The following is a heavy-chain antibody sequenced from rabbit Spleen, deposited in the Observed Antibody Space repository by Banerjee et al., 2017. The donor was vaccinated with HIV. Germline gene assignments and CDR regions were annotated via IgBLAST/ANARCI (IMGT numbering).Heavy chain of an antibody. CDR1: GFSFSSGYY. J-gene: IGHJ4*01. V-gene: IGHV1S45*01. CDR3: ARNGAGSNYAFNL. D-gene: IGHD8-1*01. Sequence: QEQLVESGGGLVQPEGSLTLTCTASGFSFSSGYYMCWVRQAPGKELEWIASIDTGSGSSTYYASWAKGRFTISKTSSTTVTLQMTSLTAADTATYFCARNGAGSNYAFNLWGQGTLVTVS. CDR2: IDTGSGSST.